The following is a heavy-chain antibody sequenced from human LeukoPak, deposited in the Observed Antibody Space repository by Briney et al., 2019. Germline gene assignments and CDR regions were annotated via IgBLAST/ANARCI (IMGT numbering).Heavy chain of an antibody. V-gene: IGHV4-61*01. CDR3: ARANDYGPDY. J-gene: IGHJ4*02. CDR2: IYYSGST. Sequence: PSETLSLTCTVSGGSVSSGNYYWSWIRQPPGKGLEWIGYIYYSGSTNYNPSLKSRVTISVDTSKNQFSLKLSSVTAADTAVYYCARANDYGPDYWGQGTLVTVSS. D-gene: IGHD4-17*01. CDR1: GGSVSSGNYY.